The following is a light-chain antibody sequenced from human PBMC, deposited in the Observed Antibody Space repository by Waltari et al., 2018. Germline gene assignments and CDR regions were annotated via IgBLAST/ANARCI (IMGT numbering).Light chain of an antibody. J-gene: IGLJ2*01. CDR3: QAWDSSTAHVV. CDR2: QNN. Sequence: SYELTQPPSVSVSPGHTASITCSGVHLVDQDSSWYQQMPGQSPVVVIYQNNKRPSGIPERFSGSNSGNTATLTISGTQAMDEADYYCQAWDSSTAHVVFGGGTKLTVL. V-gene: IGLV3-1*01. CDR1: HLVDQD.